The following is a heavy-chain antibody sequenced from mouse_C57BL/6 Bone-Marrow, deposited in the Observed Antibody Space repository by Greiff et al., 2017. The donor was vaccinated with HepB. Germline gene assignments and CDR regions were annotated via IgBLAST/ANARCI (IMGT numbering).Heavy chain of an antibody. CDR2: ISNLAYSI. Sequence: EVHLVESGGGLVQPGGSLKLSCAASGFTFSDYGMAWVRQAPRKGPEWVAFISNLAYSIYYADTVTGRFTISRENAKNTLYLEMSSLRSEDTAMYYCARHGATDAMDYWGQGTSVTVSS. J-gene: IGHJ4*01. CDR1: GFTFSDYG. V-gene: IGHV5-15*01. CDR3: ARHGATDAMDY. D-gene: IGHD4-1*02.